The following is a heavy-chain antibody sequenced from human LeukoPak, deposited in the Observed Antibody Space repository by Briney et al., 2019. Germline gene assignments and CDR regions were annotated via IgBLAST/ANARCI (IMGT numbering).Heavy chain of an antibody. V-gene: IGHV3-48*01. CDR1: GFTFSSYS. CDR2: ISSSSRTI. Sequence: PGGSLRLSCAASGFTFSSYSMNWVRQAPGKGLEWVSYISSSSRTIYYADSVKGRFTISRDNAKNSLYLQMNSLRAEDTAVYYCARSVPILEWLPNYFDYWGQGTLVTVSS. J-gene: IGHJ4*02. D-gene: IGHD3-3*01. CDR3: ARSVPILEWLPNYFDY.